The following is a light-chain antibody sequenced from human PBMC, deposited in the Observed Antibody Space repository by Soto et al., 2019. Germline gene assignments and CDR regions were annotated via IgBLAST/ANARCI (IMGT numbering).Light chain of an antibody. CDR3: QHLTSYVT. J-gene: IGKJ5*01. V-gene: IGKV1-9*01. CDR1: QVISNY. Sequence: DIRLTQSPSFLSASVGDRVTITCRASQVISNYFAWYQQKPGKAPKLLIYAASTLQNGVPSRFSGSGSGTEFTLTLSSLQPEAFATHHCQHLTSYVTFGQGTRLEIK. CDR2: AAS.